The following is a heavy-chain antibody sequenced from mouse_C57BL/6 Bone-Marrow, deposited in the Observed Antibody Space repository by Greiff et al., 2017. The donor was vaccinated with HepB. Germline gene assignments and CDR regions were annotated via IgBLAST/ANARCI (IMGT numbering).Heavy chain of an antibody. Sequence: EVQRVESGGGLVQPGESLKLSCESNEYEFPSHDMSWVRKTPEKRLELVAAINSDGGSTYYPDTMERRFIISRDNTKKTLYLQMSSLRSEDTALYYCASLKYYYGSSYGDYWGQGTTLTVAS. J-gene: IGHJ2*01. CDR2: INSDGGST. CDR3: ASLKYYYGSSYGDY. V-gene: IGHV5-2*01. CDR1: EYEFPSHD. D-gene: IGHD1-1*01.